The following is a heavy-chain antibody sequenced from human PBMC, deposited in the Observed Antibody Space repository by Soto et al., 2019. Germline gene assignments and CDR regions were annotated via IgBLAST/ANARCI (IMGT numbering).Heavy chain of an antibody. CDR1: GFTVSSTY. CDR2: LYTGTDT. J-gene: IGHJ6*02. V-gene: IGHV3-53*01. D-gene: IGHD3-22*01. Sequence: GGSLRLSCAASGFTVSSTYLTSGRQAPGKELEWVAVLYTGTDTVYADSVKGRFTISRDNAKNTLYLQMNSLRAEDTAVYHCVRAIGHCGMDVWGRGTTVTVSS. CDR3: VRAIGHCGMDV.